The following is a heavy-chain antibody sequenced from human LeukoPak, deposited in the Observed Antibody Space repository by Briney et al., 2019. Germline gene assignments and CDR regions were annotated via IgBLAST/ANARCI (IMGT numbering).Heavy chain of an antibody. J-gene: IGHJ4*02. D-gene: IGHD3-22*01. V-gene: IGHV3-74*01. CDR2: INSDGSST. Sequence: GGSLRLSCAASGXTFSSYWMHWVRQAPGKGLVWVSRINSDGSSTSYADSVKGRFTISRENAKNTVYLQMNSLRAEDTAVCYCARVAAWDSSGYLFDYWGQGTLVTVSS. CDR3: ARVAAWDSSGYLFDY. CDR1: GXTFSSYW.